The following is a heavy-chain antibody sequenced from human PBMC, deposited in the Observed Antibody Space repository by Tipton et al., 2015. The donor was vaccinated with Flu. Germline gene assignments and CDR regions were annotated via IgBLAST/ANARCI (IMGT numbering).Heavy chain of an antibody. J-gene: IGHJ4*02. CDR3: AGGPLYSGYDPYYFDY. D-gene: IGHD5-12*01. V-gene: IGHV1-69*18. CDR2: IIPIFGTA. CDR1: GGTFSSYA. Sequence: QVQLVQSGAEVKKPGSSVKVSCKASGGTFSSYAISWVRQAPGQGLEWMGRIIPIFGTANYAQKFQGRVTITADESTSTAYMELSSLRSEDTAVYYCAGGPLYSGYDPYYFDYWGQGTLVTVSS.